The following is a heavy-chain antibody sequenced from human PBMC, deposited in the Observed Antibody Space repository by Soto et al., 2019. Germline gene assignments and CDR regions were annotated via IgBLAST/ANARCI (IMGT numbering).Heavy chain of an antibody. Sequence: SVMVSCKASGGTFSSYAITWVRQAPGQGLEWMGGIIPIFGTANYAQKFQGRVTITADESTSTAYMELSSLRSEDTAVYYCAADYYDTSGYYFAYWGQGTLVTVSS. J-gene: IGHJ4*02. D-gene: IGHD3-22*01. CDR2: IIPIFGTA. CDR1: GGTFSSYA. V-gene: IGHV1-69*13. CDR3: AADYYDTSGYYFAY.